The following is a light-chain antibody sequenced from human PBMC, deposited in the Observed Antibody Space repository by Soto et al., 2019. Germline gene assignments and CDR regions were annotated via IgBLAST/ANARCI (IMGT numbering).Light chain of an antibody. CDR3: QQYGSSPPYS. V-gene: IGKV3-20*01. Sequence: EIGLTQSPGALSLSPGERATLSCSASRSFASSYLAWYQQKPGQAPRLLIYAASIRATGIPDRFSGSASGTDFTLTISRLDPEDFAVYYCQQYGSSPPYSFGQGTKLEIK. CDR2: AAS. CDR1: RSFASSY. J-gene: IGKJ2*01.